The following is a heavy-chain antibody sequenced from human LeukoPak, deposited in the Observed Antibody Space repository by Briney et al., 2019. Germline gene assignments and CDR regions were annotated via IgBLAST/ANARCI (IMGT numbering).Heavy chain of an antibody. CDR2: IYSGGST. D-gene: IGHD2-8*01. CDR3: ASLMMGAFDI. J-gene: IGHJ3*02. CDR1: GFTVSSNY. Sequence: GGSLRLSCAASGFTVSSNYMSWVRQAPGKGLEWVSVIYSGGSTYYADSVKGRFTISRDNSKDTLYLQMNSLRAEDTAVYYCASLMMGAFDIWGQGTMVTVSS. V-gene: IGHV3-66*01.